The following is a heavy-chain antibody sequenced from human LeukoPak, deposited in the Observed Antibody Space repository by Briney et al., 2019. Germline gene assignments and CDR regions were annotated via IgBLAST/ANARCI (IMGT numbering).Heavy chain of an antibody. D-gene: IGHD3-22*01. V-gene: IGHV3-23*01. Sequence: PGGSLRLSCAASGFTVSSNYMSWVRQAPGKGLEWVSAISGSGGSTYYADSVKGRFTISRDNSKNTLYLQMNSLRAEDTAVYYCAKGDYYDNYFDYWGQGTLVTVSS. CDR3: AKGDYYDNYFDY. CDR1: GFTVSSNY. J-gene: IGHJ4*02. CDR2: ISGSGGST.